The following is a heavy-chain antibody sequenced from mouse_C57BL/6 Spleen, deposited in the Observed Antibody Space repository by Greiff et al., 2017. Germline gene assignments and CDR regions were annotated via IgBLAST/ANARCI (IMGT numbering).Heavy chain of an antibody. CDR1: GYAFSSSW. D-gene: IGHD1-1*01. J-gene: IGHJ3*01. V-gene: IGHV1-82*01. CDR3: ARGDYGSSYGFAY. CDR2: IYPGDGDT. Sequence: VQLQQSGPELVKPGASVKISCKASGYAFSSSWMNWVKQRPGQGLEWIGRIYPGDGDTNYNGKFKGKATLTADKSSSTAYMQLSSLTSEDSAVYFCARGDYGSSYGFAYWGQGTLVTVSA.